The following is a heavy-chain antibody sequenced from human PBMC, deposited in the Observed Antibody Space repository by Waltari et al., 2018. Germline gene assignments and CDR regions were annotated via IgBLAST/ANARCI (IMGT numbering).Heavy chain of an antibody. Sequence: EVQLEESGGGLVQPGGSLRLSCTPFGFPFSSYAMCWVRQAPGKGMEWISAITDNGGSTYYADSVKGRFTISRDNSLYLQMNSLRAEDTALYYCAKGSASSRPYYFDSWGQGTLVTVSS. J-gene: IGHJ4*01. CDR3: AKGSASSRPYYFDS. CDR1: GFPFSSYA. V-gene: IGHV3-23*04. CDR2: ITDNGGST. D-gene: IGHD1-26*01.